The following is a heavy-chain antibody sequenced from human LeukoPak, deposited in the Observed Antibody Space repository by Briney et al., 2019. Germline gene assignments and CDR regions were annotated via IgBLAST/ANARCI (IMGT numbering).Heavy chain of an antibody. CDR1: EGTFSSYA. J-gene: IGHJ5*02. D-gene: IGHD1-26*01. CDR2: IIPIFGTA. CDR3: ARRKLLGLDP. V-gene: IGHV1-69*05. Sequence: ASVKVSYKPSEGTFSSYAISSGRQAPGQGLEWMGGIIPIFGTANYAQKFQGRVTITTDESTSTAYMELSSLRSEDTAVYYCARRKLLGLDPWGQGTLVTVSS.